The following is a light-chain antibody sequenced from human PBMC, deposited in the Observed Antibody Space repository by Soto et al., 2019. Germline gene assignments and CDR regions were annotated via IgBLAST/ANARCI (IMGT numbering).Light chain of an antibody. CDR2: GAS. V-gene: IGKV3-20*01. J-gene: IGKJ2*01. Sequence: EIVLTQSPGTLSLSPGERATLSCRASQSVSSSYLAWYQQKPGQAPRLLIYGASSRATGIPDRFSGSGSGTDCTLTSSRLEPEDFAVYYCQQYGSSPYTFGQGAKVEIK. CDR3: QQYGSSPYT. CDR1: QSVSSSY.